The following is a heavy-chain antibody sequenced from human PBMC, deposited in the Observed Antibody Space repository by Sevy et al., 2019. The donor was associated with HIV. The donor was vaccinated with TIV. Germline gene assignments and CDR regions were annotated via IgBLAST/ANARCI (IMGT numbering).Heavy chain of an antibody. V-gene: IGHV1-18*01. CDR3: VRDSYYYDMHSSYRPPDY. D-gene: IGHD3-22*01. Sequence: ASVKVSCKASGYNFNTYGITWVRQAPGQGLEWVGWIGVNNGKTNYAARLQARISMTADTSTSTVYMELRTLTSDDTAMYFCVRDSYYYDMHSSYRPPDYWGQGTLVTVSS. CDR1: GYNFNTYG. J-gene: IGHJ4*02. CDR2: IGVNNGKT.